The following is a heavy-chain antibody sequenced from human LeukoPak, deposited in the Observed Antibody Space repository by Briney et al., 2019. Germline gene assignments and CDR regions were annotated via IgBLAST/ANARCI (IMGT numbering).Heavy chain of an antibody. D-gene: IGHD3-9*01. Sequence: GASVKVSCKASGGAFITSTITWVRRAPGQGLEWMGWINPNSGGTNYAQKFQGRVTMTRDTSISTAYMELSRLRSGDTAVYYCAVFYDILTGYERGYFDYWGQGTLVTVSS. CDR2: INPNSGGT. J-gene: IGHJ4*02. CDR1: GGAFITST. CDR3: AVFYDILTGYERGYFDY. V-gene: IGHV1-2*02.